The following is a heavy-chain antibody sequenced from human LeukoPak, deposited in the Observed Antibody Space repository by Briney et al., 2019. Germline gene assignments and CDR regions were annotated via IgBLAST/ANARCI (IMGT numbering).Heavy chain of an antibody. Sequence: SETLSLTCTVSGGSISNYYWSWIRQPAGKGLEWIGRIYTSGSTNYNPSLKSRVIMSVDTSKNQFSLKLSSVTAADTAVYYCARALLWGSNSSDAFDIWGQGTRVSVSS. J-gene: IGHJ3*02. D-gene: IGHD3-16*01. V-gene: IGHV4-4*07. CDR3: ARALLWGSNSSDAFDI. CDR1: GGSISNYY. CDR2: IYTSGST.